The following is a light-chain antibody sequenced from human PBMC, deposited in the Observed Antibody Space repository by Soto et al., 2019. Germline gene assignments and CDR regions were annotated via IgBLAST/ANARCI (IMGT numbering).Light chain of an antibody. CDR1: SSDVGAYNF. V-gene: IGLV2-11*01. CDR3: CSYAGTYSPV. CDR2: DVS. Sequence: QSVLTQPPSVSGSPGQSVTISCTGTSSDVGAYNFVSWYQQHPGKAPKLIIFDVSARPSGVPDRFSGSKSGNTASLTISELQADDEADYYCCSYAGTYSPVLGGGTKLTVL. J-gene: IGLJ2*01.